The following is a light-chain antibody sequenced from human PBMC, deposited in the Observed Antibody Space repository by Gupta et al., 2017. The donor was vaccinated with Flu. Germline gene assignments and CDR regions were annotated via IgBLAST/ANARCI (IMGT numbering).Light chain of an antibody. Sequence: TQSPSTLSASVGDRVTITCRASQSISSWLAWYQQKPGKAPKLLISKASNLESGVPSRFSGSGSGTEFTLTIGSLQPDDFATYYCQQYDSYSGTFGPGTKVDIK. V-gene: IGKV1-5*03. CDR2: KAS. J-gene: IGKJ3*01. CDR1: QSISSW. CDR3: QQYDSYSGT.